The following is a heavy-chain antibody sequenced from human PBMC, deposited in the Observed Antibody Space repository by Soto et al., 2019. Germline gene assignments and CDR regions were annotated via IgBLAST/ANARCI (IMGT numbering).Heavy chain of an antibody. CDR2: IGAASDT. CDR3: ARGVLGPGDYYYGMDV. D-gene: IGHD7-27*01. J-gene: IGHJ6*02. CDR1: GFTFRNYD. V-gene: IGHV3-13*01. Sequence: PGASLRLSCAASGFTFRNYDMHWVRQAPGEGLEWVSGIGAASDTYYPVSVQGRFTVSRDNAKKSLYLQMNSLRAGGTAVYYCARGVLGPGDYYYGMDVWGQGTTVPVS.